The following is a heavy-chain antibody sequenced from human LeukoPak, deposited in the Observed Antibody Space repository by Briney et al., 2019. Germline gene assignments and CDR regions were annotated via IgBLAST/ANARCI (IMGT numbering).Heavy chain of an antibody. CDR2: ISYDGSNK. J-gene: IGHJ4*02. CDR1: GFTFSSYG. D-gene: IGHD3-22*01. V-gene: IGHV3-30*03. Sequence: HTGGSLRLSCAASGFTFSSYGMHWVRQAPGKGLEWVAVISYDGSNKYYADSVKGRFTISRDNAKNSLYLQMNSLRAEDTAVYYCARDLISGPYYYDSSGYPFDYWGQGTLVTVSS. CDR3: ARDLISGPYYYDSSGYPFDY.